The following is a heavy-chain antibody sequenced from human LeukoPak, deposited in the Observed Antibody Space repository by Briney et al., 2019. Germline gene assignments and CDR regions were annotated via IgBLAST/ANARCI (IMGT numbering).Heavy chain of an antibody. Sequence: ASXKVSCKASGYTFTGYYMHWVRQAPGQGLEWMGWVNPNSGVTNYAQKFQGRVTMTSDTSISTAYMELSRLTYDDTAVYYCARGFRGYGDFYFDYWAREPWSPSPQ. CDR3: ARGFRGYGDFYFDY. D-gene: IGHD4-17*01. J-gene: IGHJ4*02. V-gene: IGHV1-2*02. CDR2: VNPNSGVT. CDR1: GYTFTGYY.